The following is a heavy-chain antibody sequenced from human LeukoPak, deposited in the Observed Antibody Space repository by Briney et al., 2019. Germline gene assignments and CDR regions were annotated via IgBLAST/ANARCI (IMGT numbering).Heavy chain of an antibody. CDR2: IFYSGST. Sequence: SETLSLTCTVSGGSFSSYYWNWIRQSPGEGPEWIGFIFYSGSTNYNPSLKSRVTISVDTSKNQFSLRLKSVTAADTAVYYCARGGYIAAAQYGYWGQGTLVTVSS. J-gene: IGHJ4*02. V-gene: IGHV4-59*12. D-gene: IGHD6-13*01. CDR3: ARGGYIAAAQYGY. CDR1: GGSFSSYY.